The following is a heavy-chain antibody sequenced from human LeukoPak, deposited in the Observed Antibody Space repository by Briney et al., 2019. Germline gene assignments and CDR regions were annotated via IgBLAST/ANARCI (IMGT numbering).Heavy chain of an antibody. V-gene: IGHV3-23*01. CDR1: GFTFNSYV. D-gene: IGHD5-18*01. CDR2: ISGSGGGT. Sequence: PGGSLRLSCAASGFTFNSYVMNWVRQAPGKGLEWVSAISGSGGGTDYADSVKGRFTISRDNAKNSLYLQMNSLRAEDTAVYYCARGVRGYSYGGRVLYWGQGTLVTVSS. CDR3: ARGVRGYSYGGRVLY. J-gene: IGHJ4*02.